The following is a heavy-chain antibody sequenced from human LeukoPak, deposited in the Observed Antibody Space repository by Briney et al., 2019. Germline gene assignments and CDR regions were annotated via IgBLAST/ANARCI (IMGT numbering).Heavy chain of an antibody. CDR2: IYPGDSDT. Sequence: PGESLKISCKGSGYSFTSYWIGWVRQMPGKDLEWMGIIYPGDSDTRYSPSFQGQVTISADKSINTASLQWSSLKASDTAMYYCARSALDYDFWSGYYSLGYYFDYWGQGTLVTVSS. V-gene: IGHV5-51*01. D-gene: IGHD3-3*01. CDR1: GYSFTSYW. J-gene: IGHJ4*02. CDR3: ARSALDYDFWSGYYSLGYYFDY.